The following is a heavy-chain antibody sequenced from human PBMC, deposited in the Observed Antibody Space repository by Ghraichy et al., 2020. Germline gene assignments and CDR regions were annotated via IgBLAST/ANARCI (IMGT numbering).Heavy chain of an antibody. CDR3: ARISPSIIGAIGAFDI. Sequence: SGPTLVKPTQTLTLTCTFSGFSLSTSGMRVSWIRQPPGKALEWLARIDWDDDKFYSTSLKTRLTISKDTSKNQVVLTMTNMDPVDTATYYCARISPSIIGAIGAFDIWGQGTMVTVSS. V-gene: IGHV2-70*04. CDR2: IDWDDDK. J-gene: IGHJ3*02. D-gene: IGHD3-3*01. CDR1: GFSLSTSGMR.